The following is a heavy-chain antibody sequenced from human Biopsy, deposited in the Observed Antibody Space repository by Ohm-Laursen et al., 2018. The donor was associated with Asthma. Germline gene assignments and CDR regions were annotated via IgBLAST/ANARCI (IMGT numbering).Heavy chain of an antibody. J-gene: IGHJ4*02. CDR2: IVLGSGNT. D-gene: IGHD4-17*01. CDR1: GFPLTAYT. V-gene: IGHV1-58*01. CDR3: AAGRTSLNGESLI. Sequence: SVKVSCNASGFPLTAYTFQWVRQARGLGLEWIGWIVLGSGNTNYAQKFQERVTFTRDMSTSTASMELRGLRSEDTAVYFCAAGRTSLNGESLIWGQGTLVSVSS.